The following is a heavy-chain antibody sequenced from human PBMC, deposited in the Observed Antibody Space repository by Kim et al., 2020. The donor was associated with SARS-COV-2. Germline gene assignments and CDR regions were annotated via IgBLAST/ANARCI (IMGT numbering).Heavy chain of an antibody. CDR2: INQDGSAT. CDR1: GFTFNNYW. J-gene: IGHJ3*02. Sequence: GRSLRLSCAASGFTFNNYWMSWVRQAPGEGLECVANINQDGSATYYVGSVKGRFTVSRDNAENSLYLQMSGLRAEDTAVYYCARDLSGSKDAFDIWGQGTMVTVSS. CDR3: ARDLSGSKDAFDI. V-gene: IGHV3-7*03. D-gene: IGHD1-26*01.